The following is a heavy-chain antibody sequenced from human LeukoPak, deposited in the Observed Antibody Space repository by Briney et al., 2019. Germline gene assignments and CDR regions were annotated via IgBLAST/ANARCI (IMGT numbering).Heavy chain of an antibody. CDR3: ARIRCSHTDNSCYNY. CDR2: IYHSRYT. V-gene: IGHV4-34*10. CDR1: GVSFSGNY. Sequence: SETLTLTCADNGVSFSGNYWSWIRQSPGERLECIGDIYHSRYTAHTLSLKWRFIMGADTPEQRFLLRHPSATPANTALYYGARIRCSHTDNSCYNYWGEKTLVTVP. J-gene: IGHJ4*02. D-gene: IGHD3-16*02.